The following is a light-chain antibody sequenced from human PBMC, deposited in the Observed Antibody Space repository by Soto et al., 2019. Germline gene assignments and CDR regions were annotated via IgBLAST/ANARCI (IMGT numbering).Light chain of an antibody. V-gene: IGLV2-18*02. CDR2: EVT. CDR1: SSDVGSYNR. Sequence: QSVLTQPPSVSGSPGQSVTISCTGTSSDVGSYNRVSWYQQPPGTAPKLMIYEVTNRPSGVPDRFSGSKSGNTASLTISGLQAEDEAYYFCRSSTSSRALAFGGGTKLTVL. J-gene: IGLJ2*01. CDR3: RSSTSSRALA.